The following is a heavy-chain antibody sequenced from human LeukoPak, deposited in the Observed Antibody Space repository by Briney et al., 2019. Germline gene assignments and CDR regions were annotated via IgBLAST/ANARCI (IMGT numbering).Heavy chain of an antibody. CDR2: ISWSGGTT. J-gene: IGHJ4*02. CDR1: GFSFQDYT. V-gene: IGHV3-43*01. Sequence: GGSLRLSCAASGFSFQDYTMHRVRQSPGKGLEWVSQISWSGGTTYYADSVKGRFTISRDNSRNSLYLQMNSLRTEDTALYYCAKERIGGSLDYWGQGTLLTVSS. D-gene: IGHD3-10*01. CDR3: AKERIGGSLDY.